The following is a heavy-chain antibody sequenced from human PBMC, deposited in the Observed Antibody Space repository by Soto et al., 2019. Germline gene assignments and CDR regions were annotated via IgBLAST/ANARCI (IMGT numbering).Heavy chain of an antibody. CDR2: ISYSGST. V-gene: IGHV4-59*11. CDR3: ARDVGLQHDTGYYDFWSGKNNWFDP. J-gene: IGHJ5*02. CDR1: GGSISGHY. D-gene: IGHD3-3*01. Sequence: SETLSLTCTVSGGSISGHYWSWIRQPPGKGLQYIGYISYSGSTNYNPSLKSRVTISVDTSSNQFSLRLSSVTAADTAVYYCARDVGLQHDTGYYDFWSGKNNWFDPWGQGTLVTVSS.